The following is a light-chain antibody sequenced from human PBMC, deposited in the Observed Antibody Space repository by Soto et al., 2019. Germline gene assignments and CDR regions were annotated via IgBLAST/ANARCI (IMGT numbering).Light chain of an antibody. CDR2: XXS. Sequence: VGSYNLVSWYQQHPGKAPXXXXXXXSKRPSGVSNRXSGSKSXNTASLTISGLQAEDEADYYCCLYAGSSTLVXXGGTKLTVL. J-gene: IGLJ2*01. CDR3: CLYAGSSTLV. V-gene: IGLV2-23*01. CDR1: VGSYNL.